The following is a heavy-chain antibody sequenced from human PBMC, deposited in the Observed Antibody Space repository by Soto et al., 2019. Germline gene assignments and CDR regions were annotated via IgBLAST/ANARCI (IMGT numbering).Heavy chain of an antibody. V-gene: IGHV3-7*01. CDR1: GFTSGLNW. J-gene: IGHJ4*02. D-gene: IGHD3-16*01. CDR3: ARMGRGGKLADL. Sequence: PAGSLRLSCAASGFTSGLNWMGWVRQAPGKGLEWMANLKRDGSEKYFLESVKGRFTMSRDNAKNSFYLHMNNLRAEDTAVYFCARMGRGGKLADLWGQGTSVTVSS. CDR2: LKRDGSEK.